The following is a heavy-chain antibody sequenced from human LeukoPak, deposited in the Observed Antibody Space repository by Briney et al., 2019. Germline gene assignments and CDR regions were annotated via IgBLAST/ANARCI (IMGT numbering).Heavy chain of an antibody. CDR2: IYYSGST. D-gene: IGHD5-18*01. CDR1: DGSISSSSYY. J-gene: IGHJ4*02. CDR3: ARPSTAMVIDY. V-gene: IGHV4-39*01. Sequence: SETLSLTCTVSDGSISSSSYYWGWIRQPPGKGLEWIGSIYYSGSTYYNPSLKSRVTISVDTSKNQFSLKLSSVTAADTAVYYCARPSTAMVIDYWGQGTLVTVSS.